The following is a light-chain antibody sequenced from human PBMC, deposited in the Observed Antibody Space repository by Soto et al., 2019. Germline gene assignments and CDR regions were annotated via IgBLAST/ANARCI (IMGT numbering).Light chain of an antibody. V-gene: IGKV1-33*01. J-gene: IGKJ1*01. Sequence: DIQMIQSPSSLSASVGDRVTITCQASQEISNYLNWYQQKPGKAPKLLIYDGSNLERGVPSRFIGRGSGTDFTFTISSLQTEDFATYYCQQYDHLPRTFGRGTKVEIK. CDR3: QQYDHLPRT. CDR2: DGS. CDR1: QEISNY.